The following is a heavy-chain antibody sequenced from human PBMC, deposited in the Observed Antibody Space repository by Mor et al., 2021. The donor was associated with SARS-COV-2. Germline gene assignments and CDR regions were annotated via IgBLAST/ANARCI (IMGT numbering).Heavy chain of an antibody. D-gene: IGHD1-1*01. Sequence: TYYNPSLKSRVTISVDTSKNQFSLKLRSVTAADTAVYYCARLDTRPTFSGAFDIWCQGTMVTVSS. CDR3: ARLDTRPTFSGAFDI. V-gene: IGHV4-39*01. J-gene: IGHJ3*02. CDR2: T.